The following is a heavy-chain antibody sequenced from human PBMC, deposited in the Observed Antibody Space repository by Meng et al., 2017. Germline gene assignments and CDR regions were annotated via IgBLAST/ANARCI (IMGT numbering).Heavy chain of an antibody. CDR1: GGSFSGYY. Sequence: ESLKISCAGYGGSFSGYYWSWIRQPPGKGLEWIGEINHSGSTNYNPSLKSRVTISVDTSKNQFSLKLSSVTAADTDVYYCARELLGIDLLFDYWGQGTLVTVSS. CDR2: INHSGST. D-gene: IGHD2/OR15-2a*01. J-gene: IGHJ4*02. CDR3: ARELLGIDLLFDY. V-gene: IGHV4-34*01.